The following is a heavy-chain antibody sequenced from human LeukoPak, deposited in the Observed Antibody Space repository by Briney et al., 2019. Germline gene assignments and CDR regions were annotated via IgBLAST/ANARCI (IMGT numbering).Heavy chain of an antibody. CDR3: AKETGFIFGYFDY. V-gene: IGHV3-48*01. D-gene: IGHD3-3*02. CDR2: ISSSSSTI. J-gene: IGHJ4*02. Sequence: GGSLRLSCAASGFTFSSYSMNWVRQAPGKGLEWVSYISSSSSTIYYADSVKGRFTISRDNAKNSLYLQMNSLRAEDTAVYYCAKETGFIFGYFDYWGQGTLVTVSS. CDR1: GFTFSSYS.